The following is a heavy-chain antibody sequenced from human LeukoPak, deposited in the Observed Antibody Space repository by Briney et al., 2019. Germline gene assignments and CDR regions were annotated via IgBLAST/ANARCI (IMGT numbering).Heavy chain of an antibody. Sequence: GGSLRLSCAASGLTFSSYGMHWVRQAPGKGLEWVAVISYDGTIRNYADSVKGRFTISRDNSKNTLYLQMNSLRAEDTAVYYCARDGGWNFDYWGQGTLVTVSS. CDR3: ARDGGWNFDY. CDR2: ISYDGTIR. D-gene: IGHD3-16*01. J-gene: IGHJ4*02. CDR1: GLTFSSYG. V-gene: IGHV3-30*03.